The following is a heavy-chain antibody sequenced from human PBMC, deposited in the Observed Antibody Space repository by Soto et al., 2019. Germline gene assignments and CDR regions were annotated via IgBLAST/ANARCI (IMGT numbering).Heavy chain of an antibody. Sequence: VQLVESGGGVFQPGRSLTLSCVASGFTFTDHAMHWVRQAPGKGLEWVALISYDGNNKQYTDSVKGRSSISRDNSKETLFLQLSSLRLEDTAVYYCARNKAIFGLDVWGQGTTVTVSS. CDR1: GFTFTDHA. V-gene: IGHV3-30*04. CDR3: ARNKAIFGLDV. CDR2: ISYDGNNK. J-gene: IGHJ6*02. D-gene: IGHD3-10*01.